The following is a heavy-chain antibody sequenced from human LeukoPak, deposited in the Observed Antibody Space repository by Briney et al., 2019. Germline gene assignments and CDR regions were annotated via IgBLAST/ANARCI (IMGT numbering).Heavy chain of an antibody. CDR1: GYIFTSYW. CDR3: ARQPAAAGRIDY. V-gene: IGHV5-51*01. J-gene: IGHJ4*02. Sequence: SGESLKISCKVSGYIFTSYWIGWLRQMPGKGLEWMGIIYPGDSDTRYSPSFQGQVTISADKSISTAYLQWSSLKASDTAMYYCARQPAAAGRIDYWGQGTPVTVSS. CDR2: IYPGDSDT. D-gene: IGHD6-13*01.